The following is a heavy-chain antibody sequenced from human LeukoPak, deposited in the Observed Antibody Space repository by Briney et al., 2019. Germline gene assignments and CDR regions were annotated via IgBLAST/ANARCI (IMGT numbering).Heavy chain of an antibody. CDR2: ISYDGSNK. CDR3: ARDYGDFYFDY. CDR1: GFTFSSYA. D-gene: IGHD4-17*01. J-gene: IGHJ4*02. Sequence: GGSLRLSCAASGFTFSSYAMHWVRQAPGKGLEWVAVISYDGSNKYYADSVKGRFTISRDNSKNTLYLQMNSLRAEDTAVYYCARDYGDFYFDYWGQGTLVTVSS. V-gene: IGHV3-30-3*01.